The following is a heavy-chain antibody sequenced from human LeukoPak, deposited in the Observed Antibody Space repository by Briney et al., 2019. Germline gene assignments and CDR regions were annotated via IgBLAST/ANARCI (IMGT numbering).Heavy chain of an antibody. CDR1: GFTFSTYA. D-gene: IGHD6-19*01. CDR2: IIGSGDNT. Sequence: GGSLRLSCAASGFTFSTYAMSWVRQAPGKGLEWVSAIIGSGDNTYYADSVKGRFTISRDNSKNTLYLQMNSLRAEDTAVYYCAKRLAMTGTYHFDYWGQGTLVTVS. CDR3: AKRLAMTGTYHFDY. V-gene: IGHV3-23*01. J-gene: IGHJ4*02.